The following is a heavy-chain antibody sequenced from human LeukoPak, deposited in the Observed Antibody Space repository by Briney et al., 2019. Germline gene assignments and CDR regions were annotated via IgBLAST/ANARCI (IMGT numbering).Heavy chain of an antibody. Sequence: ASVKVSCKASGYTFTSYGISWVRQAPGQGLEWMGWISAYNGNTNYAQKLQDRVTMTTDTSTSTAYMELRSLRSDDTAVYYCARDPPTYSSSSPDYWGQGTLVTVSS. D-gene: IGHD6-6*01. CDR2: ISAYNGNT. V-gene: IGHV1-18*01. J-gene: IGHJ4*02. CDR3: ARDPPTYSSSSPDY. CDR1: GYTFTSYG.